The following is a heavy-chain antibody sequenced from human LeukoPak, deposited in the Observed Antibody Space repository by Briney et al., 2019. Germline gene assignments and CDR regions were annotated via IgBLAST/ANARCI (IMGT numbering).Heavy chain of an antibody. Sequence: ASVKVSCKVSGNTFTTYGISWVRQAPGQGLEWMGWISPDNGNTNYAQNLQGKVTLTTDTSTSTAYMELRSLRSDDTAVYYCARLYSSSWYRVDDYWGQGTLVTVSS. CDR1: GNTFTTYG. D-gene: IGHD6-13*01. V-gene: IGHV1-18*01. CDR2: ISPDNGNT. CDR3: ARLYSSSWYRVDDY. J-gene: IGHJ4*02.